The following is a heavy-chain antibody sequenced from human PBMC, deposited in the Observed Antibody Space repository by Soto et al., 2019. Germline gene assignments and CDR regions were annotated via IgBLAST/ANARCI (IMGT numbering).Heavy chain of an antibody. CDR3: ARDTRIPGFGTPYSFSYGMDV. V-gene: IGHV3-33*01. CDR2: RLYDKK. J-gene: IGHJ6*02. D-gene: IGHD3-3*01. CDR1: GFTFSNYG. Sequence: QVQLVESGGGVVQPGRSLRLSCAASGFTFSNYGMHWVRQAPGKGLEWVALRLYDKKYYADSVKGPFTIYRDNSKNTVYLHMNSLRAEDTAVYYCARDTRIPGFGTPYSFSYGMDVWGRGTTVTVSS.